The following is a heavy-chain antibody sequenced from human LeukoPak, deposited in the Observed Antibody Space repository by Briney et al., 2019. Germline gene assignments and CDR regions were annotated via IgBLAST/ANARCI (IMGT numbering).Heavy chain of an antibody. D-gene: IGHD2-21*02. CDR2: IYYSGST. J-gene: IGHJ4*02. V-gene: IGHV4-31*03. CDR3: ARMTRGDHIAYYFDY. CDR1: GGSISSGGYY. Sequence: SETLSLTCTVSGGSISSGGYYWSWIRQHPGKGLEWIGYIYYSGSTYYNPSLKSRVTISVDTSKNQFSLKLSSVTAADTAVYYCARMTRGDHIAYYFDYWGQGTLVTVSS.